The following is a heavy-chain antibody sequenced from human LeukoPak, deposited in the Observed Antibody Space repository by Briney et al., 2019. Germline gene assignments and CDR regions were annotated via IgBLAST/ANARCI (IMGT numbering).Heavy chain of an antibody. J-gene: IGHJ4*02. D-gene: IGHD3-16*01. CDR1: GDSVPRDSIA. CDR2: TYYRSKWYN. V-gene: IGHV6-1*01. CDR3: ARQARGSLDY. Sequence: SQTLSLTCAISGDSVPRDSIAWNWIRQSPSRGLEWLGRTYYRSKWYNDYAVSVKSRISINPDTSKNQFSLQLNSVTPDDTAVYYCARQARGSLDYWGQGTLVTVSS.